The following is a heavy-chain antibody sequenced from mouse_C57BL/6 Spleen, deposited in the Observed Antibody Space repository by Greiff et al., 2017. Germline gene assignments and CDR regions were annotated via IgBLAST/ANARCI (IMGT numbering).Heavy chain of an antibody. CDR2: IRNKANGYTT. Sequence: EVKLVESGGGLVQPGGSLSLSCAASGFTFTDYYMSWVRQPPGKALEWLGFIRNKANGYTTEYSASVKGRFTISRDNSQSILYLQMNALRAEDSATYYCARYISADYYGSSLYWYFDVWGTGTTVTVSS. D-gene: IGHD1-1*01. J-gene: IGHJ1*03. CDR3: ARYISADYYGSSLYWYFDV. V-gene: IGHV7-3*01. CDR1: GFTFTDYY.